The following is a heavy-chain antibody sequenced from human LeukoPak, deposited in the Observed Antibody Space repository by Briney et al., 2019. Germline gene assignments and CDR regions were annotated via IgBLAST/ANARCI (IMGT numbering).Heavy chain of an antibody. CDR2: IYYSGST. CDR1: GGSISSSSYY. J-gene: IGHJ6*02. D-gene: IGHD2-2*01. V-gene: IGHV4-39*01. CDR3: ARPTSIIPAANIYYYFYGMDV. Sequence: PSETLSLTCTVSGGSISSSSYYWGWIRQPPGKGLEWIGSIYYSGSTYYNPSLKSRVTISVDTSKNQFSLKLSSVTAADTAVYYCARPTSIIPAANIYYYFYGMDVWGQGTTVTVSS.